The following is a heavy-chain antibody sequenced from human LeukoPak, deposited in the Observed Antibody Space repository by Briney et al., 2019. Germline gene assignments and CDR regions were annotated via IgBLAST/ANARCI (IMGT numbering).Heavy chain of an antibody. CDR2: INPNSGGT. CDR1: GYTFTGYY. Sequence: ASVKVSCKASGYTFTGYYMHWVRQAPGQGLEWMGWINPNSGGTNYAQKFQGWVTMTRDTSISTAYMELSRLRSDDTAVYYCARDLGSSWCDFDYWGQGTLVTVSS. CDR3: ARDLGSSWCDFDY. J-gene: IGHJ4*02. D-gene: IGHD6-13*01. V-gene: IGHV1-2*04.